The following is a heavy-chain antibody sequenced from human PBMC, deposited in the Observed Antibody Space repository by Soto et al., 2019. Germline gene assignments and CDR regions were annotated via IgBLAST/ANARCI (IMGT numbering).Heavy chain of an antibody. J-gene: IGHJ4*02. V-gene: IGHV3-64D*08. CDR2: ISSDGAGA. CDR3: VHAPPNSIVNPLEY. CDR1: GLTFSSYA. D-gene: IGHD3-22*01. Sequence: EVQLVESGGGLVQPGESLRLSCSASGLTFSSYAWHWVRQAPRKGLEYVSGISSDGAGAYYAVSVAGRFTISRDNAKNTLYLQMTGLGDVDTAVYYCVHAPPNSIVNPLEYWGQGILVTGSS.